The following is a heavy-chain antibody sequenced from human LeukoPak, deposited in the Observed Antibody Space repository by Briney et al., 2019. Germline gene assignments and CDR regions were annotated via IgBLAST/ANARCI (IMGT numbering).Heavy chain of an antibody. CDR1: GGSSSGYY. CDR3: ARGRYGFDY. CDR2: INHSGST. J-gene: IGHJ4*02. Sequence: SETLSLTCAVYGGSSSGYYWSWIRQPPGKGLEWIGEINHSGSTNYNPSLKSRVTISVDTSKNQFSLKLSSVTAADTAVYYCARGRYGFDYWGQGTLVTVSS. D-gene: IGHD4-17*01. V-gene: IGHV4-34*01.